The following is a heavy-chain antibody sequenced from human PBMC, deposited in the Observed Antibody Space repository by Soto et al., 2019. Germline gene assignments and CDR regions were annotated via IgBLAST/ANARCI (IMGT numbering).Heavy chain of an antibody. D-gene: IGHD5-18*01. CDR3: AYTMTTAPFDH. V-gene: IGHV3-66*01. CDR2: IYSGGST. CDR1: GLTVSSNY. Sequence: GGSLRLSCTASGLTVSSNYMSWVRQAPGKGLEWVSIIYSGGSTYYADSVKGRFTISRDNSGNTLYLQLSSLRADDTAVYYCAYTMTTAPFDHWGQGTLVTVSS. J-gene: IGHJ4*02.